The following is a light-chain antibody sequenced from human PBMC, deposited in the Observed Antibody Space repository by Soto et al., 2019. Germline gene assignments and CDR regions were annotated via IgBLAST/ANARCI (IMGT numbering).Light chain of an antibody. V-gene: IGKV1-5*01. CDR3: QQYNSYPLT. CDR1: QSISSW. CDR2: DAS. J-gene: IGKJ4*01. Sequence: GDRVTITCRASQSISSWLAWYQQKPGKAPKLLIYDASSLESGVPSRFSGSGSGTEFTLTISSLQTDDFATYYCQQYNSYPLTFGGGTKVDIK.